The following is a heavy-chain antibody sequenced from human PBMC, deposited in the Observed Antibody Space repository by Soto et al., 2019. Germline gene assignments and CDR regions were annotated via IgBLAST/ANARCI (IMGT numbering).Heavy chain of an antibody. CDR3: ARVRAGTTYWFDP. V-gene: IGHV4-31*03. D-gene: IGHD1-7*01. CDR2: IYYSGST. CDR1: GGSISSGGYY. J-gene: IGHJ5*02. Sequence: SETLSLTCTVSGGSISSGGYYWSWIRQHPGKGLEWIGYIYYSGSTYYNPSLKSRVTISVDTSKNQFSLRLSSVTAADTAVYYCARVRAGTTYWFDPWGQGTLVTVSS.